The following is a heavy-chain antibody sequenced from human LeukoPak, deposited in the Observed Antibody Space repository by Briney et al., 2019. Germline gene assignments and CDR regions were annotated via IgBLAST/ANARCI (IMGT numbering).Heavy chain of an antibody. V-gene: IGHV3-30*02. D-gene: IGHD2-2*01. CDR2: IRYDGSNR. Sequence: GGSLRLSCAASGFTFSSYGMHWVRQAPGKGLEWVAFIRYDGSNRHYADSVKGRFTISSDNSKNTLYLQMNSLRAEDTAVYYCAKDLTRGGPSSTSQSNWGQGTLVTVSS. CDR1: GFTFSSYG. J-gene: IGHJ4*02. CDR3: AKDLTRGGPSSTSQSN.